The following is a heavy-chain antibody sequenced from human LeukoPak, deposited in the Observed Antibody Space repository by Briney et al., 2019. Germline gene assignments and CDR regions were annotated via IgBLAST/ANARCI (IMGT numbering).Heavy chain of an antibody. J-gene: IGHJ4*02. CDR3: SRGKDYFDY. Sequence: SETLSLTCTVSGGSISSGDYYWSWIRQPPGKGLEWIGYIYYSGNTYYNPSLKSRVTISVDTSKNQFSLKLSSVTAADTAMYYCSRGKDYFDYWGQGTLVTVSS. CDR2: IYYSGNT. V-gene: IGHV4-30-4*02. CDR1: GGSISSGDYY.